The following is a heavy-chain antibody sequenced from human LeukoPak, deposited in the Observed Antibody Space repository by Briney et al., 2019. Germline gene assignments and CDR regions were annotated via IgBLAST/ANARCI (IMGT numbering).Heavy chain of an antibody. CDR2: IYSGGST. CDR1: GFTVSSNY. Sequence: PGRSLRLSCAASGFTVSSNYMSWVRQAPGKGLEWVSVIYSGGSTYYADSVKGRFTISRDNSKNTLYLQMNSLRAEDTAVYYCARAGGIAAAGFVDVWGKGTTVTVSS. D-gene: IGHD6-25*01. J-gene: IGHJ6*04. CDR3: ARAGGIAAAGFVDV. V-gene: IGHV3-53*01.